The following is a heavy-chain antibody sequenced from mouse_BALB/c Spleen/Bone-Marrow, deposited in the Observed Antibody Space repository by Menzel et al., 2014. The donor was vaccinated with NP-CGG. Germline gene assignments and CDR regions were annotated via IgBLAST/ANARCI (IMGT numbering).Heavy chain of an antibody. Sequence: QVQLQQSGAELVKPGASVKLSCKASGYTFTSYYMYWVKQRPGQGLEWIGEINPSNGGTNFNEKFKNKATLTVDKSSSTAYMQLSSLIFEDSAVYYCTRSNGNWFAYWGQGTLATVSA. CDR3: TRSNGNWFAY. J-gene: IGHJ3*01. CDR2: INPSNGGT. V-gene: IGHV1S81*02. CDR1: GYTFTSYY. D-gene: IGHD2-1*01.